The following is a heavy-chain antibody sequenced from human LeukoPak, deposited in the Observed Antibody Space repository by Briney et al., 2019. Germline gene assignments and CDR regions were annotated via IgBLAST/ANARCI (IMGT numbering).Heavy chain of an antibody. J-gene: IGHJ4*02. D-gene: IGHD1-26*01. CDR1: GGSLSSYY. V-gene: IGHV4-34*01. CDR3: SRYSGGVGAASDY. Sequence: PSETLSLTCAVYGGSLSSYYWGWIRQPPGKGLEWIGEINHSEGTNYNPSLKSRVTMSLDTSKNQFSLKLSSVTAADTAVYYCSRYSGGVGAASDYWGQGTLVTVSS. CDR2: INHSEGT.